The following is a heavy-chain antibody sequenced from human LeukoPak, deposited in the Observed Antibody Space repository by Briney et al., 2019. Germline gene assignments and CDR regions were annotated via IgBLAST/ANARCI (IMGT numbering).Heavy chain of an antibody. V-gene: IGHV1-69*13. Sequence: ASVKVSCKASGGTFSSYAISWVRQAPGQGLEWMGGIIPIFGTANYAQKFQGRVTITADESTSTAYMELSSLRSEDTAVYYCAREPPGDIVVVPAAIPWFDPWGQGTLVTVSS. CDR1: GGTFSSYA. CDR2: IIPIFGTA. D-gene: IGHD2-2*01. CDR3: AREPPGDIVVVPAAIPWFDP. J-gene: IGHJ5*02.